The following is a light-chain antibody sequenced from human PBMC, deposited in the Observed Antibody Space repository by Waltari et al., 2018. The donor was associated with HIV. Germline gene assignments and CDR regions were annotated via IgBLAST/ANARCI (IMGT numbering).Light chain of an antibody. CDR1: QSVLYNSNNKNY. CDR2: WAS. J-gene: IGKJ4*01. CDR3: QQYYGTPLT. Sequence: DIVMTQSPDSLAVSLGERATINCKSSQSVLYNSNNKNYLAWYQRKPGQPPKLLIYWASTRESGVPDRFSGSGYGTDFTLTISSLQAEDVAVYYCQQYYGTPLTFGGGTKVEIK. V-gene: IGKV4-1*01.